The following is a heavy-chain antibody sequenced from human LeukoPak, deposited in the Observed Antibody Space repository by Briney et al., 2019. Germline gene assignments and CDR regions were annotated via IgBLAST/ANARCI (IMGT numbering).Heavy chain of an antibody. V-gene: IGHV4-59*12. J-gene: IGHJ4*02. D-gene: IGHD6-13*01. CDR1: GGSISSYY. CDR2: IYYSGST. Sequence: SETLSLTCTVSGGSISSYYWSWIRQPPGKGLEWIGYIYYSGSTNYNPSLKSRVTISVDTSKNQFSLKLSSVTAADTAVYYCARPMYSSSWPFFDYWGQGTLVTVSS. CDR3: ARPMYSSSWPFFDY.